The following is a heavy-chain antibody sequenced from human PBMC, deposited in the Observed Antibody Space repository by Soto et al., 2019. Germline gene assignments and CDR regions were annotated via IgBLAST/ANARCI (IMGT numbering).Heavy chain of an antibody. CDR3: VKWHTSNFDSLPFTGFDF. J-gene: IGHJ4*02. Sequence: VGSLRLSCLGSGFTFSDSVMAWVRQAPGKGLEWLSVMSGDGRTRYALSVTGRFTISRDNSKNTLYLQMRSLRAEDAAAYYCVKWHTSNFDSLPFTGFDFWGQGTQVTVSS. CDR2: MSGDGRT. D-gene: IGHD3-22*01. V-gene: IGHV3-23*01. CDR1: GFTFSDSV.